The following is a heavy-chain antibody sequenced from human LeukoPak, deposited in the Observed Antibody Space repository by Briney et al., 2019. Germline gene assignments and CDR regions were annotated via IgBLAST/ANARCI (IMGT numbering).Heavy chain of an antibody. CDR3: ARDRRPGITIFGVVTYYYYYYMDV. Sequence: SETLTLTCTVSGGSISSHYWTWIRQSPGKGLEWIGYISYSGSTNYNPSLKSRVTLSVDTSKNQFSLKLSSVTAADTAVYYCARDRRPGITIFGVVTYYYYYYMDVWGKGTTVTVSS. CDR1: GGSISSHY. J-gene: IGHJ6*03. D-gene: IGHD3-3*01. V-gene: IGHV4-59*11. CDR2: ISYSGST.